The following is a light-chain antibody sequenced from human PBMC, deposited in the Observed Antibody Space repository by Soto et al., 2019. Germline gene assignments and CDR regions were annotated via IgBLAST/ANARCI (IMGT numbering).Light chain of an antibody. V-gene: IGKV3-11*01. CDR2: DAS. J-gene: IGKJ2*02. CDR1: HSVSSH. CDR3: QQRDFCPRT. Sequence: EVVLTQSPATLSLSPGERAALSCRASHSVSSHLAWYQQKPGQAPTLLIYDASNRAAGIPTRFSGSGSGTDFTLPISNLEPEDFAVQYCQQRDFCPRTFGQGTKLEIK.